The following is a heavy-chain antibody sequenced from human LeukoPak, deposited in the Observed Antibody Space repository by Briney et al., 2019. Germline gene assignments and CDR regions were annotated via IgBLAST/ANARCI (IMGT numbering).Heavy chain of an antibody. CDR2: ISISNGDT. CDR3: AREGLGELTLDY. J-gene: IGHJ4*02. V-gene: IGHV1-18*01. Sequence: ASVKVSCQASGYTFTNYGINWVRQAPGQGLEWMGWISISNGDTTYTQKFQGRVIMTTDTSTNTAYMEVRSLRSDDTAIYYCAREGLGELTLDYWGQGTLVIVST. CDR1: GYTFTNYG. D-gene: IGHD3-16*01.